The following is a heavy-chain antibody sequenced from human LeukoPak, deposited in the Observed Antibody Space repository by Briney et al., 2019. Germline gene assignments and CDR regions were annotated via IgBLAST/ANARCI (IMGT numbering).Heavy chain of an antibody. D-gene: IGHD2-15*01. CDR3: ARGGYCSRGSCALVFDY. V-gene: IGHV3-13*01. Sequence: AGGSLRLSCAASGFTFSSYDMHWVRQATGKGLEWVSTICTAGDTYYPGSVKGRFTISRENAKNSLYLQMNSLRAGDTAVYYCARGGYCSRGSCALVFDYWGQGTLVTVSS. J-gene: IGHJ4*02. CDR2: ICTAGDT. CDR1: GFTFSSYD.